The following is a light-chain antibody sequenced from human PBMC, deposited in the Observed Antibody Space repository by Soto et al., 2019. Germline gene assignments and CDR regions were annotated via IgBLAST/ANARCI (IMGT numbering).Light chain of an antibody. V-gene: IGKV1-5*01. CDR3: QKYKDYVYN. CDR2: DVS. CDR1: QTVERW. Sequence: IQMTQAPCTLSASVVDRLIITCPASQTVERWMAWYQQKPGKAPKLLISDVSTLERGVPSRFSGSGSATEFTLTISGLQPDDFATYYCQKYKDYVYNCGQGNRGDIK. J-gene: IGKJ2*01.